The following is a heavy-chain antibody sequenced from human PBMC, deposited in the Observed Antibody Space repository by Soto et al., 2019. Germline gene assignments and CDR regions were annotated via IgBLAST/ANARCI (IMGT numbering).Heavy chain of an antibody. J-gene: IGHJ4*02. CDR3: ARGDSMTATSYFDY. Sequence: SETLSLTCAVYGGSFSGYYWSWIRQPPGKGLEWIGEINHSGSTNYNPSLKSRVTISVDTSKNQFSLKLSSVTAADTAVYYCARGDSMTATSYFDYWGQGTLVTVSS. CDR2: INHSGST. V-gene: IGHV4-34*01. CDR1: GGSFSGYY. D-gene: IGHD2-21*02.